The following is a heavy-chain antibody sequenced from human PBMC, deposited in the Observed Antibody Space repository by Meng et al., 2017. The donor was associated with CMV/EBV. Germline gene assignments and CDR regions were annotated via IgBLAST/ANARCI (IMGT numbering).Heavy chain of an antibody. J-gene: IGHJ4*02. CDR1: VGSISSSSYY. CDR3: ARNPLKAHLGWELTNFDY. V-gene: IGHV4-39*07. CDR2: IYYSGST. D-gene: IGHD1-26*01. Sequence: SETLSLTCTVSVGSISSSSYYWGWIRQPPGKGLEWIGSIYYSGSTYYNPSLKSRVTISVDTSKNQFSLKLSSVTAADTAVYYCARNPLKAHLGWELTNFDYWGQGTLVTVSS.